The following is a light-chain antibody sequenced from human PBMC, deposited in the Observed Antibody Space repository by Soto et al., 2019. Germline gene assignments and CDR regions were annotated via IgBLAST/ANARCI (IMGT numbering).Light chain of an antibody. CDR1: QSVSSY. J-gene: IGKJ4*01. Sequence: EIVLTQSPATLSFSPGERATLSCRARQSVSSYLAWYQQKPGQAPRLLLYDASSRATGIPARFSGSGSGTDFTLTISSLEPEDLAFYYCQQRSDWPSTFGGGTTVQIK. CDR3: QQRSDWPST. CDR2: DAS. V-gene: IGKV3-11*01.